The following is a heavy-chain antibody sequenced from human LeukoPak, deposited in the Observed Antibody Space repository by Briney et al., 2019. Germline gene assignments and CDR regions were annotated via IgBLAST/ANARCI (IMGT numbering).Heavy chain of an antibody. CDR1: GFTFSSYW. Sequence: PGGSLRLSCAASGFTFSSYWMSWVRQAPGKGLEWVANIKQDGSEKYYVDSVKGRFTISRDNAKNSLYLQMNSLRAEDTAVYYCANLRPPYGGYVLYYFDYWGQGTLVTVSS. CDR3: ANLRPPYGGYVLYYFDY. J-gene: IGHJ4*02. CDR2: IKQDGSEK. D-gene: IGHD5-12*01. V-gene: IGHV3-7*01.